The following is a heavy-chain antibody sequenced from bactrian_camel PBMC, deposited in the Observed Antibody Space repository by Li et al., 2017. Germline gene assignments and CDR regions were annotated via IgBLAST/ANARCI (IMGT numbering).Heavy chain of an antibody. V-gene: IGHV3S42*01. CDR1: GSTYTSYG. Sequence: VQLVESGGGSAQAGGSLRLSCVASGSTYTSYGMAWFRQHPGREREGVGLIDVAGTTRYADSVKGRFTISLDANTLYLQMNSLKPEDTATYYCAAQTDVCPYSDRDVPEFDWPDWGQGTQVTVS. D-gene: IGHD2*01. J-gene: IGHJ4*01. CDR3: AAQTDVCPYSDRDVPEFDWPD. CDR2: IDVAGTT.